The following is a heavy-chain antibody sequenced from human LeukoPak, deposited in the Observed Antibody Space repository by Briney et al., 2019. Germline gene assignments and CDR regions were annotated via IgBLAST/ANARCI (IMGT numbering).Heavy chain of an antibody. CDR3: ARDYIAARPGKWPHYYYMDV. J-gene: IGHJ6*03. Sequence: PSETLSLTCTVSGGSISSGSYYWSWIRQPPGKGLEWIGYIYYSGSTNYNPSLKSRVTISVDTSKNQFSLKLSSVTAADTAVYYCARDYIAARPGKWPHYYYMDVWGKGTTVTVSS. D-gene: IGHD6-6*01. CDR1: GGSISSGSYY. V-gene: IGHV4-61*01. CDR2: IYYSGST.